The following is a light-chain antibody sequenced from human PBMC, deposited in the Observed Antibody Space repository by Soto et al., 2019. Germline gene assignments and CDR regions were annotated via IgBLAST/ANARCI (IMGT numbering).Light chain of an antibody. CDR2: AAS. CDR3: QQRYSSPFT. CDR1: QSISNY. J-gene: IGKJ3*01. Sequence: DIQMTQSPSSLSASVGDSVTITCRASQSISNYLNWYQQKPGKAPKLLVYAASSLQSGVPSRFSGSGSGTDFTLAISSLQPEDFATYYCQQRYSSPFTFGRGTKVDIK. V-gene: IGKV1-39*01.